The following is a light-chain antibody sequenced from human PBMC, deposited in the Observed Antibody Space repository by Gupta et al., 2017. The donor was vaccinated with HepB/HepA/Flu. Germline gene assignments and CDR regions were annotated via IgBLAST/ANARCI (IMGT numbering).Light chain of an antibody. V-gene: IGLV8-61*01. CDR1: SDSVSNSYY. CDR2: YTN. CDR3: ALFMGNGIWV. J-gene: IGLJ3*02. Sequence: QTVVTQAPSFSVSPGGTVTLTCGLNSDSVSNSYYPSWYQQTPGQAPRTLIYYTNALSSGVPDRFSGSILGNKAALTITGAQADDESDYYCALFMGNGIWVFGGGTKLTVL.